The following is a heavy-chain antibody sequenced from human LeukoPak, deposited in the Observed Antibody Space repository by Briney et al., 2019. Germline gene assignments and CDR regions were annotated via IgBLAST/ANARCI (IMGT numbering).Heavy chain of an antibody. Sequence: PGGSLRLSCAASGFTFSSYGMHWVRQAPGKGLEWVAVIWYDGSNKYYADSVKGRFTISRDNSKNTLYLQMSSLRAEDTAVYYCARELYYYGSGSYPGSDWGQGTLVTVSS. CDR3: ARELYYYGSGSYPGSD. CDR2: IWYDGSNK. V-gene: IGHV3-33*01. J-gene: IGHJ4*02. D-gene: IGHD3-10*01. CDR1: GFTFSSYG.